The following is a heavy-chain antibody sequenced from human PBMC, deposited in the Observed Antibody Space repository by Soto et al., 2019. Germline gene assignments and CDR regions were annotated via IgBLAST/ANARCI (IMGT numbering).Heavy chain of an antibody. CDR1: GFSVSTSGVG. J-gene: IGHJ6*02. Sequence: QITLKESGPTLVKPTQTLTLTCTFSGFSVSTSGVGVGWIRQPPGKALEWLALIYWDDDKRYSPSLKSRLTITKDTSKNQVVLTMTNMDPVDTATYYCAHSXXXXXXXXXXXXXDVWGQGTTVTVSS. CDR3: AHSXXXXXXXXXXXXXDV. V-gene: IGHV2-5*02. CDR2: IYWDDDK.